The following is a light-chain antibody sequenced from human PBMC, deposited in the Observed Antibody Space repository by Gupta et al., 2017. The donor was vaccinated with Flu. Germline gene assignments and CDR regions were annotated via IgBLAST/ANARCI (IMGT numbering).Light chain of an antibody. CDR3: PQTKCTPLMT. CDR1: QSIINY. Sequence: SSLSASVGDIVTTTCRASQSIINYLNWYQNNPGEVTKLLVYRASSLQSGVPSRFMGSGSGTDCSLTISSRQHEDGASYFCPQTKCTPLMTFGHGTNVE. V-gene: IGKV1-39*01. J-gene: IGKJ1*01. CDR2: RAS.